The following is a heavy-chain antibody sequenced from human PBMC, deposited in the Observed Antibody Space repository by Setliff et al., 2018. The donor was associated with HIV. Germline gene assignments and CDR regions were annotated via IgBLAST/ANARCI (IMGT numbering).Heavy chain of an antibody. D-gene: IGHD3-9*01. CDR2: FDPEDAET. Sequence: ASVKVSCKVSGYTLTELSIHWVRQVPGEGLEWMGGFDPEDAETIYAEKFQGRVIMTEDTTTETAYMELSSLRSEDTAVYYRATDAYHDSLTGTTPGAFDIWGQGTVVTVSS. CDR1: GYTLTELS. CDR3: ATDAYHDSLTGTTPGAFDI. V-gene: IGHV1-24*01. J-gene: IGHJ3*02.